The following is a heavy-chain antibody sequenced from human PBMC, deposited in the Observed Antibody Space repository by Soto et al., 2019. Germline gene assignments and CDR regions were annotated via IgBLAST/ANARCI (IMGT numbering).Heavy chain of an antibody. Sequence: SQTLSLTCAISGDSVSSNSAAWNWIRQSPSRGLEWLGRTYFRSKWYNDYAVSVKSRLTINPDTSKNQFSLQLNSVTPEDTAVYYCARAKEYSSSSGMDVWGQGTMVTVSS. J-gene: IGHJ6*02. CDR3: ARAKEYSSSSGMDV. V-gene: IGHV6-1*01. CDR2: TYFRSKWYN. D-gene: IGHD6-6*01. CDR1: GDSVSSNSAA.